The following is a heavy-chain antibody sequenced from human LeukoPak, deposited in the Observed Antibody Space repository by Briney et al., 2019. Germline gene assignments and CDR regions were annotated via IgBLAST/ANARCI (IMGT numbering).Heavy chain of an antibody. CDR2: IYYSGST. V-gene: IGHV4-59*08. CDR3: ASRSYYYDSSGYLGGFRAFDI. Sequence: SETLSLTCTVSGDSISSYYWSWIRQPPGKGLEWIGYIYYSGSTNYNPSLKSRVTISVDTSKNQFSLKLSSVTAADTAVYYCASRSYYYDSSGYLGGFRAFDIWGQGTMVTVSS. J-gene: IGHJ3*02. D-gene: IGHD3-22*01. CDR1: GDSISSYY.